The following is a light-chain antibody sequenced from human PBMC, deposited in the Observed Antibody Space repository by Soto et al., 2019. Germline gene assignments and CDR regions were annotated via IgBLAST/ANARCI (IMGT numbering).Light chain of an antibody. CDR1: QSVSSY. J-gene: IGKJ1*01. CDR3: QQRSNWPWT. CDR2: DTS. V-gene: IGKV3-11*01. Sequence: EIVLTQSPATLSLSPGERATLSCRASQSVSSYLAWYQQKPGQAPMLLIYDTSNRATGIPARFSGGGSGSDFTLTISSLEPEDFAVYYCQQRSNWPWTFGQGTKVEI.